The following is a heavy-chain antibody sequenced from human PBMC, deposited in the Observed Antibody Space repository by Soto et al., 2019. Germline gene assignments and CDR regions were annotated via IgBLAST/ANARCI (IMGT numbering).Heavy chain of an antibody. CDR2: ISGSGGST. V-gene: IGHV3-23*04. CDR1: GFTFSSYA. J-gene: IGHJ4*01. CDR3: AKGLPELLGYFDY. D-gene: IGHD2-15*01. Sequence: EVQLVESGGGLVQPGGSLRLSCAASGFTFSSYAMSWVRQAPGKGLEWVSAISGSGGSTYYADSVKCRFTISRDNSKNTLYLKMSSLRAEDTAVYYCAKGLPELLGYFDYWGKEPWSPSPQ.